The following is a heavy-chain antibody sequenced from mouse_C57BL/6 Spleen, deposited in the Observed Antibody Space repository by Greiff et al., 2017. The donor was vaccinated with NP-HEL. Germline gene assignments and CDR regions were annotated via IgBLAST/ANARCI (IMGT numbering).Heavy chain of an antibody. V-gene: IGHV1-4*01. Sequence: QVQLQQSGADLARPGASVKMSCKASGYTFTSYTMHWVKQRPGQGLEWIGYINPSSGYTKYNQKFKDKATLTADKSSSTAYMQLSSLTSEDSAVYYCAREGITTEVEDYWGQGTTLTVSS. D-gene: IGHD1-1*01. CDR2: INPSSGYT. CDR3: AREGITTEVEDY. CDR1: GYTFTSYT. J-gene: IGHJ2*01.